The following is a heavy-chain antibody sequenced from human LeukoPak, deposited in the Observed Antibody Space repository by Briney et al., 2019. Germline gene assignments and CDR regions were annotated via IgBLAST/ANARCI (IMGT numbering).Heavy chain of an antibody. CDR2: IFPGDSDT. CDR1: GYSFTSNW. V-gene: IGHV5-51*01. Sequence: PGDSLKISCKGSGYSFTSNWIGWVRQIPGKGLEWMGIIFPGDSDTRYSPSFQGQVTISADKSVTTAYLQWSSLKASDTAMYYCACTAISTGQVYWGQGTLVTVSS. CDR3: ACTAISTGQVY. D-gene: IGHD2-21*01. J-gene: IGHJ4*02.